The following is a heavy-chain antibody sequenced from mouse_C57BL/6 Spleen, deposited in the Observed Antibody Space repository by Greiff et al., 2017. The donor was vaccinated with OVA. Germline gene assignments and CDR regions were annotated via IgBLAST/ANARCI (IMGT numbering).Heavy chain of an antibody. D-gene: IGHD4-1*01. CDR2: ISGSGGNT. V-gene: IGHV5-9*01. CDR1: GFTFSSYS. J-gene: IGHJ3*01. CDR3: ARSLGFWFAY. Sequence: EVKLVESGGGLVKPGGSLKLSCAASGFTFSSYSMSWVRQTPEKRLEWVATISGSGGNTYYTDNVKGRFTISRDNAKNTLYLQMSTLGSEYTALYYCARSLGFWFAYWGQGTLVTVSA.